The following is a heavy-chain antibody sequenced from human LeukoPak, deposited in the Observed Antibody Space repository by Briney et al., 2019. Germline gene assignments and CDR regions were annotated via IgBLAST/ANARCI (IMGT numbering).Heavy chain of an antibody. D-gene: IGHD3-22*01. CDR3: ASSPPYYYDSSGTNY. Sequence: GASVKASCKASGGTFSSYAISWVRQAPGQGLEWMGGIIPIFGTANYAQKFQGRVKITADESTSTAYMELSSLRSEDTAVYYCASSPPYYYDSSGTNYWGQGTLVTVSS. CDR1: GGTFSSYA. V-gene: IGHV1-69*13. CDR2: IIPIFGTA. J-gene: IGHJ4*02.